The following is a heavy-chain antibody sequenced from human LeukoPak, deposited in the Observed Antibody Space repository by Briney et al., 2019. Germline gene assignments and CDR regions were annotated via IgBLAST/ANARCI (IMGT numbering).Heavy chain of an antibody. V-gene: IGHV1-69*05. Sequence: SVKDSCKASGGTFSGYAISWVRQAPGQGLEWMGGIIPISPTANYAQKFQGRLTITTDEFTTTAYMELSSLRSEDTAVYYCATGRVSDTTLVTWFDPWGQGTLVTVSS. CDR2: IIPISPTA. D-gene: IGHD5-18*01. J-gene: IGHJ5*02. CDR3: ATGRVSDTTLVTWFDP. CDR1: GGTFSGYA.